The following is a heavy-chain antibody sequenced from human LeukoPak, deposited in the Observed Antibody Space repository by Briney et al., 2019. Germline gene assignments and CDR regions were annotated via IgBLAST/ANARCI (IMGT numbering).Heavy chain of an antibody. CDR2: INAGNGNT. CDR3: AKDPGYCSGGSCLDAFDI. V-gene: IGHV1-3*01. CDR1: GYTFTSYA. D-gene: IGHD2-15*01. Sequence: ASVKVSCKASGYTFTSYAMHWVRQAPGQRLEWMGWINAGNGNTKYSQKFQGRVTITRDTSASTAYMELSSLRAEDTAVYYCAKDPGYCSGGSCLDAFDIWGQGTMVTVSS. J-gene: IGHJ3*02.